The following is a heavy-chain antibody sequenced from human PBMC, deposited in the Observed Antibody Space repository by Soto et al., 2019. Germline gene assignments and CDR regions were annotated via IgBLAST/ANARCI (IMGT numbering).Heavy chain of an antibody. CDR1: GCRFVSYW. D-gene: IGHD3-10*01. CDR2: VYPGDSDT. V-gene: IGHV5-51*01. CDR3: ARSSYGYYYYMDV. Sequence: PGVSLRVSWKGSGCRFVSYWIGRVLKMPGKGLEWMGIVYPGDSDTRYSPSFQGQVTISADKSISTAYLQWSSLKASDTAMYYCARSSYGYYYYMDVWGKGTTVTVSS. J-gene: IGHJ6*03.